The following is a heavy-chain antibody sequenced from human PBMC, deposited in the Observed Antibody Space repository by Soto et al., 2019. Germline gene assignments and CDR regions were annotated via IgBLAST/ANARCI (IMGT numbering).Heavy chain of an antibody. D-gene: IGHD3-3*01. CDR3: ARDKYDFWSGYGRYYGMDV. V-gene: IGHV1-46*01. CDR2: INPSGGST. CDR1: GYTFTSYY. Sequence: ASVKVSCKASGYTFTSYYMHWVRQAPGQGLEWMGIINPSGGSTSYAQKFQGRVTMTRDTSTSTVYMELSSLRSEDTAVYYCARDKYDFWSGYGRYYGMDVWGQGTTDTVSS. J-gene: IGHJ6*02.